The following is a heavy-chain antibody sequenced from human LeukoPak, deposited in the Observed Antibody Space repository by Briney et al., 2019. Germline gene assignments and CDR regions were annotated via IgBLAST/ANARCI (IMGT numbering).Heavy chain of an antibody. CDR2: INPNSGGT. D-gene: IGHD5-18*01. V-gene: IGHV1-2*02. CDR3: ARATDTAMVTGWFDP. Sequence: GAPVKVSCKASGYTFTAYYMYWVRQALGQGLEWMGWINPNSGGTNYAQKFQGRVTMTRDTSISTAYMELSRLRSDDTAVYYCARATDTAMVTGWFDPWGQGTLVTVSS. CDR1: GYTFTAYY. J-gene: IGHJ5*02.